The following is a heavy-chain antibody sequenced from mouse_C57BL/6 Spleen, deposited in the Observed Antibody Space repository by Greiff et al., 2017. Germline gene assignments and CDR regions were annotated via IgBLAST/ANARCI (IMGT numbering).Heavy chain of an antibody. D-gene: IGHD2-12*01. CDR3: ARGDDEGFAY. V-gene: IGHV5-16*01. CDR1: GFTFSDYY. J-gene: IGHJ3*01. CDR2: INYDGSST. Sequence: DVQLQESEGGLVQPGSSMKLSCTASGFTFSDYYMAWVRQVPEKGLEWVANINYDGSSTYYLDSLKSRFIISRDNAKNILYLQMSSLKSEDTATYYCARGDDEGFAYWGQGTLVTVSA.